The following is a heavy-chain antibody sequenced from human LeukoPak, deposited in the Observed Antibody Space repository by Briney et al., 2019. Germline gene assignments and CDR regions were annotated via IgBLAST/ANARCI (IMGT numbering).Heavy chain of an antibody. J-gene: IGHJ6*03. CDR2: INQSGNT. V-gene: IGHV4-34*01. CDR1: DGSFSGYY. D-gene: IGHD3-9*01. Sequence: SETLSLTCASYDGSFSGYYWSWIRQPPGKGLEWIGEINQSGNTNYNPSLKSRVTISIDTSKNQFSLKLSSVTAADTAVYYCARVSYDTYYYYMDVWGKGTTVTVSS. CDR3: ARVSYDTYYYYMDV.